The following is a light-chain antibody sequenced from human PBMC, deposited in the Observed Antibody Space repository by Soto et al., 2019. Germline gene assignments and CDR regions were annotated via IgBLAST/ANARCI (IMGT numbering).Light chain of an antibody. Sequence: EIVLTQSPGTLSLSPGERATLSCRASQSVSSDYLSWYQQKPGQPPRLLIYGASYRATGIPDRLSGSGSGTDFTLTISRLEPEDFAVYYCQQYGSSGTFGQGTKVDIK. CDR3: QQYGSSGT. J-gene: IGKJ1*01. CDR2: GAS. CDR1: QSVSSDY. V-gene: IGKV3-20*01.